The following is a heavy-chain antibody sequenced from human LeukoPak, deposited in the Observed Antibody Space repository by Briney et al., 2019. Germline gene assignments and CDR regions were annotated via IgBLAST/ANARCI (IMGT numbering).Heavy chain of an antibody. CDR3: ATPARSSGWYSLFN. V-gene: IGHV3-23*01. D-gene: IGHD6-19*01. J-gene: IGHJ4*02. Sequence: GGSLRLSCAASGFTFSSYAMSWVRQAPGKGLDWVLAIRGSGDSTYYADSVKGRFTISRDNSKNTLYLQMNSLRAEDTAVYYCATPARSSGWYSLFNWGQGTLVTVSS. CDR2: IRGSGDST. CDR1: GFTFSSYA.